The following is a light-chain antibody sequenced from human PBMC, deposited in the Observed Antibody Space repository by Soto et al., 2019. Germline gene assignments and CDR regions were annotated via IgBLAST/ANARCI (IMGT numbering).Light chain of an antibody. CDR2: DAS. V-gene: IGKV3-11*01. CDR1: QSISS. J-gene: IGKJ2*01. Sequence: EVVLTQSPTTLSLSPGERATLSCRSSQSISSLAWYQQKPGQAPRLLIYDASNRATDIPARFSGSGSGTDFTLTISSLEPEDFAVYYCQQRGAFGQGTKVEI. CDR3: QQRGA.